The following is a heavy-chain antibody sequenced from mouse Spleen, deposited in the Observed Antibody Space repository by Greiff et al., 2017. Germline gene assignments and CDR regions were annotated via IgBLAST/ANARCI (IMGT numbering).Heavy chain of an antibody. Sequence: QVQLQQPGAELVKPGASVKLSCKASGYTFTSYWMHWVKQRPGQGLEWIGMIHPNSGSTNYNEKFKSKATLTVDKSSSTAYMQLSSLTSEDSAVYYCARSAQRRAMDYWGQGTSVTVSS. D-gene: IGHD3-2*02. CDR3: ARSAQRRAMDY. V-gene: IGHV1-64*01. CDR2: IHPNSGST. CDR1: GYTFTSYW. J-gene: IGHJ4*01.